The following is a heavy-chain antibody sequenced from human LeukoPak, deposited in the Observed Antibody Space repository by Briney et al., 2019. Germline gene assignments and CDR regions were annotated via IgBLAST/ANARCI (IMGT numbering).Heavy chain of an antibody. CDR3: AMDCSSTSCYSGMDV. CDR1: GYTFTSYY. V-gene: IGHV1-2*02. J-gene: IGHJ6*02. CDR2: INPNSGGT. Sequence: ASVKVSCKASGYTFTSYYMHWVRQAPGQGLEWMGWINPNSGGTNYAQKFQGRVTMTRDTSISTAYMELSRLRSDDTAVYYCAMDCSSTSCYSGMDVWGQGTTVTVSS. D-gene: IGHD2-2*01.